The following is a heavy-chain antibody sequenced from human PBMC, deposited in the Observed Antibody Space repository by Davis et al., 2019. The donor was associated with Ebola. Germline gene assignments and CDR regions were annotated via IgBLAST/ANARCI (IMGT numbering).Heavy chain of an antibody. CDR2: FDPEDGET. Sequence: AASVKVSCKVSGYTLTELSMHWVRQAPGKGLEWMGGFDPEDGETIYAQKFQGRVTMTRDTSTSTVYMELSSLRSEDTAVYYCARDLGAAAGTGGDYWGQGTLVTVSS. CDR1: GYTLTELS. CDR3: ARDLGAAAGTGGDY. V-gene: IGHV1-24*01. J-gene: IGHJ4*02. D-gene: IGHD6-13*01.